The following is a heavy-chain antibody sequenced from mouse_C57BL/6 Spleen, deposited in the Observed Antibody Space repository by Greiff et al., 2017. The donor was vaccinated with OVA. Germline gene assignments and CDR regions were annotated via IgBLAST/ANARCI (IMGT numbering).Heavy chain of an antibody. Sequence: QVHVKQPGAELVKPGASVKMSCKASGYTFTSYWITWVKQRPGQGLEWIGDIYPGSGSTNYNEKFKSKATLTVDTSSSTAYMQLSSLTSEDSAVYYCATCGSSPYYLDYWGQGTTLTVSS. D-gene: IGHD1-1*01. J-gene: IGHJ2*01. CDR2: IYPGSGST. CDR3: ATCGSSPYYLDY. CDR1: GYTFTSYW. V-gene: IGHV1-55*01.